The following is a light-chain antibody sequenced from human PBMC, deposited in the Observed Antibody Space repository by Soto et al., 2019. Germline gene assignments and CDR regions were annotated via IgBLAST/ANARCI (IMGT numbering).Light chain of an antibody. CDR1: QSVSSSY. CDR2: TAS. CDR3: QQYNNWPPLIT. V-gene: IGKV3-20*01. J-gene: IGKJ3*01. Sequence: EIVLTQSPGTLSLSPGERATLSCRASQSVSSSYLAWYQQRPGQAPRLLIYTASSRATGIPDRFSGSGSGTDFTLTISRLEPEDFAVYYCQQYNNWPPLITFGPGTKVDIK.